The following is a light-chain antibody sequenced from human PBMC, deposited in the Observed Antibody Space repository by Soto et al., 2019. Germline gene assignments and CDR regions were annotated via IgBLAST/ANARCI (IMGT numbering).Light chain of an antibody. CDR1: RAITNH. CDR3: QQNYITPLT. CDR2: AAS. V-gene: IGKV1-39*01. J-gene: IGKJ4*01. Sequence: DVQLTQSPSPLSASVGDRVSISCRASRAITNHLNWYQQKPGKAPILLVYAASTLETGVPSRFSGSGSGTHFTLTIDNLLPEDVATYFCQQNYITPLTFGGGTKVEI.